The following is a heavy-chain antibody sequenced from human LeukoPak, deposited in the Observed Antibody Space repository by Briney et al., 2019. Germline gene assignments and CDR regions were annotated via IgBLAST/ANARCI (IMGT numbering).Heavy chain of an antibody. CDR2: ISYDGSNK. J-gene: IGHJ4*02. D-gene: IGHD3-3*01. V-gene: IGHV3-30*04. CDR3: ARGPSYDFWSGYTGYYFDY. CDR1: GFTFSIYA. Sequence: GGSLRLSCAASGFTFSIYAMHWVRQAPGKGLEWVAVISYDGSNKYYADSVKGRFTISRDNSKNTLYLQMNSLRAEDTAVYYCARGPSYDFWSGYTGYYFDYWGQGTLVTVSS.